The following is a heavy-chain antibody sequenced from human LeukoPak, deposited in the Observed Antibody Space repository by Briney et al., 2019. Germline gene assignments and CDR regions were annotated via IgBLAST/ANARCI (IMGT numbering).Heavy chain of an antibody. CDR1: GFTFSSYA. V-gene: IGHV3-30-3*01. Sequence: GGSLRLSCAASGFTFSSYAMHWVRQAPGKGLEWVAVISYDGSNKYYADSVKGRFTISRDNSKNTLYLQMNSLRAEDTAVYYCARERRRDRMYDYVWGSYRYLSGDAFDIWGQGTMVTVSS. CDR3: ARERRRDRMYDYVWGSYRYLSGDAFDI. CDR2: ISYDGSNK. J-gene: IGHJ3*02. D-gene: IGHD3-16*02.